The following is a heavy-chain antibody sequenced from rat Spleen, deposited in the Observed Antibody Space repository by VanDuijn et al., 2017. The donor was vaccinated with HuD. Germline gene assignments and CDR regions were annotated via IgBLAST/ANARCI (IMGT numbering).Heavy chain of an antibody. D-gene: IGHD1-12*01. Sequence: QVQLKESGPGLVQPSQTLSLTCTVSGFSLTSDGVSWVRQPPGKGLEWIAAVSSGGNTYYDSTLKSRLSISRDTSKSQVLLKMNSLQTEDTATYYCARANRDSYAHFDYWGQGVMVTVSS. CDR2: VSSGGNT. CDR3: ARANRDSYAHFDY. J-gene: IGHJ2*01. CDR1: GFSLTSDG. V-gene: IGHV2S12*01.